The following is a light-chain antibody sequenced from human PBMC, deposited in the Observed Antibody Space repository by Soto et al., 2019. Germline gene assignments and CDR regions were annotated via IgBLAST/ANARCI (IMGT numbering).Light chain of an antibody. J-gene: IGKJ4*01. Sequence: EIVLTQSPGTLSLSPGERATLSCRASQSVSSSNLAWYQQKPGQAPRLLIYGASTRATGIPARFSGSGSGTDFTLTISSLQPEDSATYYCQQFNSYPLTFGGGTKVDI. CDR2: GAS. CDR1: QSVSSSN. CDR3: QQFNSYPLT. V-gene: IGKV3-20*01.